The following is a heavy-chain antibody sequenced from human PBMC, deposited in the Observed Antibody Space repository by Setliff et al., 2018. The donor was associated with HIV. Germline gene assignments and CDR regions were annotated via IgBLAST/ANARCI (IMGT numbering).Heavy chain of an antibody. CDR1: GGSITSGSYY. Sequence: TLSLICTVSGGSITSGSYYWSWIRQPAGKGLEWIGRIYSNGRTTHNPSLKSRVTISRDTSENQFSLRLSSVTAADTAVYYCARGSYTVRIDYWGQGTRVTSPQ. D-gene: IGHD3-10*01. J-gene: IGHJ4*02. V-gene: IGHV4-61*02. CDR2: IYSNGRT. CDR3: ARGSYTVRIDY.